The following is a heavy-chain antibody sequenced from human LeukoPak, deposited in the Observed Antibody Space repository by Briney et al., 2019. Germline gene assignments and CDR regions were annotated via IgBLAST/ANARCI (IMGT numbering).Heavy chain of an antibody. CDR1: GFIFSNYE. D-gene: IGHD3-3*01. V-gene: IGHV3-48*03. CDR2: ISGNGNTI. J-gene: IGHJ4*02. CDR3: ARSARLMKGVVEVTALDD. Sequence: GGSLRLSCAASGFIFSNYEMNWVRQAPGKGLEWLSYISGNGNTIYYADSVKGRFTIARDNAKNSVYLEMNSLRADDTAVYYCARSARLMKGVVEVTALDDWGQGTLVTVSS.